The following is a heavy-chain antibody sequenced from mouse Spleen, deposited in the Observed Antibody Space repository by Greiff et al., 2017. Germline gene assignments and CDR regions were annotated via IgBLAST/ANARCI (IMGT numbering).Heavy chain of an antibody. CDR1: GFDFSRYW. Sequence: EVQLVESGGGLVQPGGSLKLSCAASGFDFSRYWMSWVRQAPGKGLEWIGEINPDSSTINYTPSLKDKFIISRDNAKNTLYLQMSKVRSEDTALYYCARPLVLRLRKDFAYWGQGTLVTVSA. CDR2: INPDSSTI. D-gene: IGHD1-2*01. V-gene: IGHV4-1*02. CDR3: ARPLVLRLRKDFAY. J-gene: IGHJ3*01.